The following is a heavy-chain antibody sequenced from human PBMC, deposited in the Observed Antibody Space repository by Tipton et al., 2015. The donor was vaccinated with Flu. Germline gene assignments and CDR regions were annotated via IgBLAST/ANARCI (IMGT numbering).Heavy chain of an antibody. V-gene: IGHV1-69*01. Sequence: QSGPEVKKSGSSVKVSCKASGGTFSSYALNWMRQAPGQGLEWMGGISPMFGTANYAQKFQGRATINADESTSTAYMELSSLRSEDTAVYYCARGGGPYCSSTSCYETDYWGQGTLVTVSS. J-gene: IGHJ4*02. CDR3: ARGGGPYCSSTSCYETDY. D-gene: IGHD2-2*01. CDR2: ISPMFGTA. CDR1: GGTFSSYA.